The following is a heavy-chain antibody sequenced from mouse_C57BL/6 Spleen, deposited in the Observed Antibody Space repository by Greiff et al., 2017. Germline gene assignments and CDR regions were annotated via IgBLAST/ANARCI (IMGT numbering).Heavy chain of an antibody. D-gene: IGHD1-1*02. CDR1: GYSFTSGYF. J-gene: IGHJ2*01. V-gene: IGHV3-6*01. Sequence: EVQLQESGPGLVKPSQSLSLTCSVTGYSFTSGYFWNWIRQFPGNKLEWMGYISYDGSNNYNPSLKNRISITRDTSKNQFFLKLNSVTTEDTATYYCARGRLWSYFDDWGQGTTLTVSS. CDR2: ISYDGSN. CDR3: ARGRLWSYFDD.